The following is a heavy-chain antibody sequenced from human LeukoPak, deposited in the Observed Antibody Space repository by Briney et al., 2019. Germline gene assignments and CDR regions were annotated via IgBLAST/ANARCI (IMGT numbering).Heavy chain of an antibody. CDR3: ARAYCSGGSCSTYYYYGMDV. J-gene: IGHJ6*02. Sequence: EASVKVSCKASGYTFTSYYMHWVRQAPGQGLEWMGIINPSGGSTSYAQKFQGRVTMTRVTSTSTVYMELSSLRSEDTAVYYCARAYCSGGSCSTYYYYGMDVWGQGTTVTVSS. CDR1: GYTFTSYY. D-gene: IGHD2-15*01. CDR2: INPSGGST. V-gene: IGHV1-46*01.